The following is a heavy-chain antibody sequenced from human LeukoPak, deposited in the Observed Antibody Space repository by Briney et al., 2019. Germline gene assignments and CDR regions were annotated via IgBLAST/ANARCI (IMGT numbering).Heavy chain of an antibody. CDR1: GYTLTELS. J-gene: IGHJ3*02. D-gene: IGHD4-23*01. V-gene: IGHV1-24*01. Sequence: ASVKVSCKVSGYTLTELSMHWVRQAPGKGLEWMGGFDPEDGETIYAQKFQGRVTMTEDTSTDTAYMELSSLRSEDTAVYYCVDYGGLIYAFDIWGQGTMVTVSS. CDR2: FDPEDGET. CDR3: VDYGGLIYAFDI.